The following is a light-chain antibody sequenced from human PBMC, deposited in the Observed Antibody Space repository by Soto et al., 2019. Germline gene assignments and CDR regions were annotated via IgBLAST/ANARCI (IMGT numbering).Light chain of an antibody. CDR3: QQYVSSGT. V-gene: IGKV3-20*01. CDR2: GAS. CDR1: QSVSNNY. Sequence: EIVLTQSPGTLSLSPGERATLSCRASQSVSNNYLAWYQQKPGQAPRLLIYGASNRATGIADRFSGSGSGTDFTIIISRLEHEDFAVYYCQQYVSSGTFGQGTMVDIK. J-gene: IGKJ1*01.